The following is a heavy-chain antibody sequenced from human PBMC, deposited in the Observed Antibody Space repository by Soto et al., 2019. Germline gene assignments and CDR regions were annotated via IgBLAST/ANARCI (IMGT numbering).Heavy chain of an antibody. D-gene: IGHD1-26*01. CDR2: ISTYNGNT. V-gene: IGHV1-18*01. J-gene: IGHJ4*02. Sequence: ASVKLSFKASGYTFTSYGISWLRHAPRQGVEWRGWISTYNGNTNYTQTLQGRVTMTTDTSTRKASIELRSLRSCHSAVYSRARDGGSRRYYFDYWGQGTLVTVSS. CDR1: GYTFTSYG. CDR3: ARDGGSRRYYFDY.